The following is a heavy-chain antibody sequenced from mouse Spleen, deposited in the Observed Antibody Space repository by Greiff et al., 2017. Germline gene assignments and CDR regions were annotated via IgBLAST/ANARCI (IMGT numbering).Heavy chain of an antibody. D-gene: IGHD1-1*01. CDR1: GFNIKDYY. J-gene: IGHJ2*01. CDR2: IDPENGDT. V-gene: IGHV14-4*02. Sequence: VQLQQSGAELVRSGASVKLSCTASGFNIKDYYMHWVKQRPEQGLEWIGWIDPENGDTEYAPKFQGKATMTADTSSNTAYLQLSSLTSEDTAVYYCNSGEGSSYFDYWGQGTTLTVSS. CDR3: NSGEGSSYFDY.